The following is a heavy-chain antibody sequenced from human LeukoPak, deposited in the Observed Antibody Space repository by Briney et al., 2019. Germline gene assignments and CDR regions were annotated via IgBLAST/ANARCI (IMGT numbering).Heavy chain of an antibody. CDR2: ISAYTGNT. V-gene: IGHV1-18*01. CDR1: RYTFTRYG. Sequence: APVKVSRKASRYTFTRYGISWVRQAPGHGREWVGWISAYTGNTKYIQKPQGGVILTTDTSTRPAYMGLRRLRSDDTAVYYCAISSAYDFWGQGTLVTGSS. CDR3: AISSAYDF. D-gene: IGHD6-6*01. J-gene: IGHJ4*02.